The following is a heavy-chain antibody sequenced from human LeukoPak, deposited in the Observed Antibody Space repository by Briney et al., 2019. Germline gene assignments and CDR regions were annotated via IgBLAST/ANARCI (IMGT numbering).Heavy chain of an antibody. Sequence: SETLSLTCTVSGGSISSSSYDWGWIRQPPGKGLEWIGDIYYSGSTYYNPSFKSRVTISVDTSKNQFSLRLSSVTAADTAVYYCARRGGVVVPAATKRGSYFDYWGQGTLVTVSS. J-gene: IGHJ4*02. V-gene: IGHV4-39*01. CDR2: IYYSGST. CDR3: ARRGGVVVPAATKRGSYFDY. CDR1: GGSISSSSYD. D-gene: IGHD2-2*01.